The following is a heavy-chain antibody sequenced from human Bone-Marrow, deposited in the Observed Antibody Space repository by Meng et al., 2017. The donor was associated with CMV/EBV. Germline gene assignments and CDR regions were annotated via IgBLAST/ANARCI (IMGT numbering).Heavy chain of an antibody. Sequence: GESLKISCAASGFTFSSSSMNWVRQAPGKGLEWGSSISSSSSYIYYADSVKGRFTISRDNAKNSLYLQMNSLRAEDTAVYYCARGPFLYGMDVWGQGTTVTVSS. D-gene: IGHD2/OR15-2a*01. J-gene: IGHJ6*02. V-gene: IGHV3-21*01. CDR1: GFTFSSSS. CDR3: ARGPFLYGMDV. CDR2: ISSSSSYI.